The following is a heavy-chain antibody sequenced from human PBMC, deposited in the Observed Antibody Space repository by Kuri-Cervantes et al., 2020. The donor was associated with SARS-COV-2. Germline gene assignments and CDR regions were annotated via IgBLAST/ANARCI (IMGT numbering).Heavy chain of an antibody. V-gene: IGHV3-21*01. CDR3: ASQGAVY. CDR1: GFTFSSYS. Sequence: GESLKISCAASGFTFSSYSMNWVCQAPGKGLEWVSSISSSSSYVYYADSVKGRFTISRDNAKNSLYLQMNSLRAEDTAVYYCASQGAVYWGQGTLVTVSS. J-gene: IGHJ4*02. D-gene: IGHD1-26*01. CDR2: ISSSSSYV.